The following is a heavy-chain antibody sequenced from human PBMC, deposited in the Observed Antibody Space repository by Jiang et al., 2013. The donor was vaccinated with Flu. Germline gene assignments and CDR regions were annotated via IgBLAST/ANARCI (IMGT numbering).Heavy chain of an antibody. J-gene: IGHJ4*02. Sequence: AASGFTFSSYWMTWVRQAPGKGLEWVANINQDGSEKYYVGSVKGRFTISRDSAKNSLYLQMNSLRPEDTAVYYCTRDMPFGTYWGQGTLVSVSS. V-gene: IGHV3-7*03. CDR1: GFTFSSYW. D-gene: IGHD2-2*01. CDR2: INQDGSEK. CDR3: TRDMPFGTY.